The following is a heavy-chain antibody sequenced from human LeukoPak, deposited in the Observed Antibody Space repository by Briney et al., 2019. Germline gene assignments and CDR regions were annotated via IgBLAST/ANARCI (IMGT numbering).Heavy chain of an antibody. J-gene: IGHJ3*02. Sequence: SETLSLTCTVSGGSISSYYWSWIRQPPGKGLKWIGYMYYSGITNYNPSLKSRVTISVDTSKNQFSLQLSSVTAADTAVYYCAREGLLCGGGCYRDAFDIWGQGTMVTVSS. D-gene: IGHD2-21*02. CDR1: GGSISSYY. CDR3: AREGLLCGGGCYRDAFDI. V-gene: IGHV4-59*01. CDR2: MYYSGIT.